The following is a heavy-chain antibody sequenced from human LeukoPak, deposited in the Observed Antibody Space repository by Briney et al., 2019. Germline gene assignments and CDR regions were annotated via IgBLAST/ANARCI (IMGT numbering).Heavy chain of an antibody. D-gene: IGHD5-12*01. CDR1: GFIFSSNG. Sequence: PGGSLRLSCAASGFIFSSNGMPWVRQAPGKGLEWVGVISNDGSKKYYADSVKGRVSIARDNSKNTLFLQMDSLTVEDTAMYFCGKDTRGYSGYANDAVDIWGQGTMVTVSS. CDR3: GKDTRGYSGYANDAVDI. J-gene: IGHJ3*02. V-gene: IGHV3-30*18. CDR2: ISNDGSKK.